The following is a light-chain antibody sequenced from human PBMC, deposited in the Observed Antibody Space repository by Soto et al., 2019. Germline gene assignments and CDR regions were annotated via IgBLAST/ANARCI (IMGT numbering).Light chain of an antibody. CDR1: QSISSY. J-gene: IGKJ1*01. V-gene: IGKV1-39*01. Sequence: DIQMTQSPSSLSASVGDRVTITCRASQSISSYLNWYQQKPGKAPKLLIYAASSLQSGVPSRFSGSGSGTDFTLTISSLQPEDFATYYCQQSYSTPRTFGQATNVEIK. CDR3: QQSYSTPRT. CDR2: AAS.